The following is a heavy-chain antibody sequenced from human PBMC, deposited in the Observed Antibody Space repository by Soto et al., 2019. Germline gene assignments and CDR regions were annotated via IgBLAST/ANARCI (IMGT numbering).Heavy chain of an antibody. V-gene: IGHV4-59*01. J-gene: IGHJ4*02. CDR3: AGGPMGYDS. CDR1: RGSMNNYY. Sequence: SETLSLTCSVSRGSMNNYYWSWIRQPPGKGLEWIGYIYYSGSTNYNPSLKSRVTISVDTSKNQFSLKLSSVTAADAAVYYCAGGPMGYDSWGQGTLVTVSS. D-gene: IGHD3-16*01. CDR2: IYYSGST.